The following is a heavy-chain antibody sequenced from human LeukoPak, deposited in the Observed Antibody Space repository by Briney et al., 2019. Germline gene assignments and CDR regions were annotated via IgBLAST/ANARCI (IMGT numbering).Heavy chain of an antibody. Sequence: GASVKLSCKASGGTFSSYAISWVRQAPGQGLEWMGGIIPIFGTANYAQKFQGRVTITADESTSTTYMELSSLGSEDTAVYYCAEDPRSTSCPLWCDYWGQGTLVTVSS. V-gene: IGHV1-69*13. CDR2: IIPIFGTA. D-gene: IGHD2-2*01. CDR3: AEDPRSTSCPLWCDY. CDR1: GGTFSSYA. J-gene: IGHJ4*02.